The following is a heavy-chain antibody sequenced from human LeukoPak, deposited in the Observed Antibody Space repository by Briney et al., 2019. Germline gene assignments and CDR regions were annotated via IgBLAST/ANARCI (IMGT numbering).Heavy chain of an antibody. CDR2: ISGSGGST. CDR1: GFTFSSYA. D-gene: IGHD3-10*01. Sequence: GGSLRLSCAASGFTFSSYAMSWVRQAPGKGLEWVSAISGSGGSTYYADSVKGRFIISRDNSKNTLYLQMNSLRAEDTAVYYCAKDIYGSGSYGMDVWGQGTTVTVSS. V-gene: IGHV3-23*01. J-gene: IGHJ6*02. CDR3: AKDIYGSGSYGMDV.